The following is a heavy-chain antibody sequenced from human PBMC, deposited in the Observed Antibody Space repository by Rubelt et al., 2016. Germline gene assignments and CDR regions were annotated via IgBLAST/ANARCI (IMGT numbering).Heavy chain of an antibody. Sequence: QVQLVESGGGVVQPGRSLRLSCAASGFTFSIHGMHWVRQAPGKGLEWLALIHYDGSNKFYADSVKGRFTISRDNSKNTLDLQMNSLRAEDTAVYFCAGNGGDSWGQGTLVTVSS. J-gene: IGHJ4*02. V-gene: IGHV3-33*01. CDR1: GFTFSIHG. CDR2: IHYDGSNK. CDR3: AGNGGDS.